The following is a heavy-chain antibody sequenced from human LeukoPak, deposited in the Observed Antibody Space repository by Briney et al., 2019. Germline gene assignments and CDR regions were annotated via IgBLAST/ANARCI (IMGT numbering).Heavy chain of an antibody. J-gene: IGHJ6*03. CDR3: AKDARRLARILGRETRYYYYYYMDV. D-gene: IGHD5-12*01. V-gene: IGHV3-66*01. CDR1: EFSVGSNY. Sequence: GGSLRLSCAASEFSVGSNYMTWVRQAPGKGLEWVSLIYSGGSTYYADSVKGRFTISRDNSKNTLYLQMNSLRAEDTAVYYCAKDARRLARILGRETRYYYYYYMDVWGKGTTVTVSS. CDR2: IYSGGST.